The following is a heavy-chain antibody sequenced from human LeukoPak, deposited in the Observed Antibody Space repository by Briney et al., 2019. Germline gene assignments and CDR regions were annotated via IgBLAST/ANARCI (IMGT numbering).Heavy chain of an antibody. J-gene: IGHJ3*02. Sequence: SQTLSLTCTVSGGSISRDGHYWSWIRQYPGKGLESIGSVSSSGTTTYNPSLKSRVTTSLDTSQNQFSLNLRSLTAADTAVYYCAREMVRDAFDIWGQGTMVTVSS. D-gene: IGHD2-8*01. CDR1: GGSISRDGHY. CDR2: VSSSGTT. CDR3: AREMVRDAFDI. V-gene: IGHV4-31*03.